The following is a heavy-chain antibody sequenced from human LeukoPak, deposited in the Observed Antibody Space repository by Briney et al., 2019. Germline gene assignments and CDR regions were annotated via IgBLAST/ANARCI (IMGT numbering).Heavy chain of an antibody. V-gene: IGHV3-30*02. D-gene: IGHD2-2*01. CDR1: GFTFRSYG. J-gene: IGHJ4*02. CDR2: IRYDGTNK. Sequence: GGSLRLSCAASGFTFRSYGMHWVRQAPGKGLEWVAIIRYDGTNKYYADSVKGRFTISRDNSKNTLYLQMNSLRAEDTAVYYCAKTYQDIVVVPDAIFDYWGQGTLVSVSS. CDR3: AKTYQDIVVVPDAIFDY.